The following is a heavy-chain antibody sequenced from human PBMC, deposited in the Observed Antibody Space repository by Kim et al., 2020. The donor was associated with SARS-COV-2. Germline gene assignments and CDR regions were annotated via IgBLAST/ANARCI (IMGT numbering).Heavy chain of an antibody. V-gene: IGHV1-69*04. J-gene: IGHJ3*01. CDR3: ATLIAAAGIYVGGW. CDR1: GGTFSSYA. D-gene: IGHD6-13*01. Sequence: SVKVSCKASGGTFSSYAISWVRQAPGQGLEWMGRIITILGIANYAQKVQGRVTITADKSTSTAYMELSSLRSEDTAVYYCATLIAAAGIYVGGWWGQGTMVTVSS. CDR2: IITILGIA.